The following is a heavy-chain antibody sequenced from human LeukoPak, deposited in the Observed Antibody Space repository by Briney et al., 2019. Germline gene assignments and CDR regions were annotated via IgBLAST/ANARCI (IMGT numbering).Heavy chain of an antibody. CDR2: ISYDGSNK. CDR3: AKDSRDVSFDY. J-gene: IGHJ4*02. CDR1: GFTFSSYG. V-gene: IGHV3-30*18. Sequence: PGRSLRLSCAASGFTFSSYGMHWVRQAPGKGLGWVAVISYDGSNKYYADSVKGRFTISRDNSKNTLYLQMNSLRAEDTAVYYCAKDSRDVSFDYWGQGTLVTVSS. D-gene: IGHD2-2*01.